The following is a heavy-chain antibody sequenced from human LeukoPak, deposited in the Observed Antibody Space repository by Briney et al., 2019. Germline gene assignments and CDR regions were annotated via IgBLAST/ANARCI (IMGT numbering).Heavy chain of an antibody. Sequence: PSETLSLTCTVSGGSISGSAYYWAWIRQPPGKGLEWIGSIYYNGGTLYNPSLKSQVIMSVDTSKNQFSPRLTSVTAADTAVYYCARDRRLTMIAILITDAFDIWGQGTMFTVSS. J-gene: IGHJ3*02. CDR2: IYYNGGT. V-gene: IGHV4-39*07. D-gene: IGHD3-22*01. CDR3: ARDRRLTMIAILITDAFDI. CDR1: GGSISGSAYY.